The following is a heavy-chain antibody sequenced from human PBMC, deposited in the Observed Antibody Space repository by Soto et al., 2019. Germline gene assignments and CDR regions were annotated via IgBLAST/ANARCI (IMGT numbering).Heavy chain of an antibody. CDR2: IKQDGSEK. Sequence: EMQLVGSGGDLVQPGGSLRLSCAASGFSISSFWMHWVRQAPGKGLEWVANIKQDGSEKYYVDSVKGRFTISRDNAKNSLYLQMNNLKADDTAVYYCARGGSTVVEVLPTWGQGTLVTVSS. CDR3: ARGGSTVVEVLPT. CDR1: GFSISSFW. J-gene: IGHJ4*02. D-gene: IGHD2-15*01. V-gene: IGHV3-7*01.